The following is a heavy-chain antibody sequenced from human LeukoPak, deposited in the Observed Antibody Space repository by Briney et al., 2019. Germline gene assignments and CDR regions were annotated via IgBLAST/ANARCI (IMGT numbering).Heavy chain of an antibody. D-gene: IGHD3-3*01. CDR1: GFTFSSYG. J-gene: IGHJ6*03. Sequence: PGGSLRLSCAASGFTFSSYGMHWVRQAPGKGLEWVAVISYDGSNKYYADSVKGRFTISRDNSKNTLYLQMNSLRAEDTAVYYCAKDGIRFLEWLFHMDVWGKGTTVTVSS. CDR2: ISYDGSNK. CDR3: AKDGIRFLEWLFHMDV. V-gene: IGHV3-30*18.